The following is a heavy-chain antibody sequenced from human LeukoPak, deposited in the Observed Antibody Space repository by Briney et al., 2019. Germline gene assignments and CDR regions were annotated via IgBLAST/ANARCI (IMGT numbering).Heavy chain of an antibody. D-gene: IGHD4-11*01. J-gene: IGHJ6*02. CDR2: ISYDGSNK. Sequence: RRSLRLSCAASGFTFSIYAMHWVRQAPGKGLEWVADISYDGSNKYFADSVRGRFTISRDNSKNTLHLQLNSLRAEDTAVYYCARDWSSKYPYYYGMDVWGQGTTVTVSS. CDR3: ARDWSSKYPYYYGMDV. V-gene: IGHV3-30-3*01. CDR1: GFTFSIYA.